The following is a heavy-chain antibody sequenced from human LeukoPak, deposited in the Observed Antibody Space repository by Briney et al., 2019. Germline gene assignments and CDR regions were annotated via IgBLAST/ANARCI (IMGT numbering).Heavy chain of an antibody. CDR2: IYYSGST. CDR1: GGSISSSSYY. J-gene: IGHJ5*02. V-gene: IGHV4-39*01. Sequence: RSSETLSRTCTVSGGSISSSSYYWGWIRQPPGKGLEWIGSIYYSGSTYYNPSLKSRVTISVDTSKNQFSLKLSSVTAADTAVYYCARRIVVVVAARSGWFDPWGQGTLVTVSS. D-gene: IGHD2-15*01. CDR3: ARRIVVVVAARSGWFDP.